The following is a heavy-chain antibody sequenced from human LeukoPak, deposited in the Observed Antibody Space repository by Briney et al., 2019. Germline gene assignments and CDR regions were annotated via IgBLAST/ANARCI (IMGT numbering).Heavy chain of an antibody. Sequence: ASVTVSCTASGYIYTNYGISWVRQAPGQGLEWMGWISAYNGNTSYVQKFQGRVTMTADTSTTTAYMELRSLRSDDTAVYYCARDLDIVVVPVVSRHYGLDVWGQGTTVTVSS. CDR1: GYIYTNYG. CDR2: ISAYNGNT. CDR3: ARDLDIVVVPVVSRHYGLDV. D-gene: IGHD2-2*01. V-gene: IGHV1-18*01. J-gene: IGHJ6*02.